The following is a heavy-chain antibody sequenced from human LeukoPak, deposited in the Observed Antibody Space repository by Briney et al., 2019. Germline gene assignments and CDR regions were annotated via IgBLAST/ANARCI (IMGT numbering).Heavy chain of an antibody. CDR3: ARGEIGPYYYDSSGYFDY. Sequence: SVKVSCKASGGTFSSYAISWVRQAPGQGFEWMGRIIPIFGTANYAQKFQGRVTITTDESTSTAYMELSSLRSEDTAVYYCARGEIGPYYYDSSGYFDYWGQGTLVTVSS. D-gene: IGHD3-22*01. CDR2: IIPIFGTA. V-gene: IGHV1-69*05. CDR1: GGTFSSYA. J-gene: IGHJ4*02.